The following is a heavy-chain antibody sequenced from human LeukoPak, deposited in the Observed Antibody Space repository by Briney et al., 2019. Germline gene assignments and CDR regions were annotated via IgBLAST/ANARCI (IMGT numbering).Heavy chain of an antibody. CDR3: AHRWVSSSWYWVYFDY. Sequence: SGPTLVKPTQTLTLTCTFSGFSLRTSGVGVGWIRQPPGKALEWLALIYWDDDKRYSPSLKSRLTITKDTSKNQVVLSMTDMDPVDTATYYCAHRWVSSSWYWVYFDYWGPGTLVTVSS. CDR1: GFSLRTSGVG. V-gene: IGHV2-5*02. J-gene: IGHJ4*02. D-gene: IGHD6-13*01. CDR2: IYWDDDK.